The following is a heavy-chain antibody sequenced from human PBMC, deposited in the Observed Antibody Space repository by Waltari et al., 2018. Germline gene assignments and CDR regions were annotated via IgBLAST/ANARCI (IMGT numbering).Heavy chain of an antibody. J-gene: IGHJ6*02. CDR1: GYTFTGYY. CDR3: ARDPETSSSGRPYYYYGMDV. V-gene: IGHV1-2*04. CDR2: INPNSGGT. D-gene: IGHD6-19*01. Sequence: QVQLVQSGAEVKKPGASVKVSCKASGYTFTGYYMHWVRQAPGQGLEWMGWINPNSGGTNYAQKFQGWVTMTRDTSISTAYMELSRLRSDDTAVYYCARDPETSSSGRPYYYYGMDVWGQGTTVTVSS.